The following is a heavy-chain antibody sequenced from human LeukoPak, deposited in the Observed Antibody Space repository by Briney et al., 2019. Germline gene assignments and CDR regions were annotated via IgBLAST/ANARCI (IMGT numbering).Heavy chain of an antibody. CDR2: IRSKAYGGTT. Sequence: PGGSLRLSCTASGFTFGDYAMSWFRQAPGKGLEWVGFIRSKAYGGTTEYAASVKGRFTISRDDSKSIAYLQMNSLKTEDTAVYYCTRARGEYVRGVIQLGYYYYMDVWGKGTTVTVSS. CDR3: TRARGEYVRGVIQLGYYYYMDV. D-gene: IGHD3-10*01. V-gene: IGHV3-49*03. J-gene: IGHJ6*03. CDR1: GFTFGDYA.